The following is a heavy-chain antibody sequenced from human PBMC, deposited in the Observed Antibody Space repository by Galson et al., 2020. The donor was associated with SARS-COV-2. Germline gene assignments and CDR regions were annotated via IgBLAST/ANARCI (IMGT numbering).Heavy chain of an antibody. D-gene: IGHD3-22*01. J-gene: IGHJ2*01. CDR3: ARQGVNMIVLVTVPGWYFDL. V-gene: IGHV4-38-2*02. CDR2: VYPSGTT. CDR1: GYSVSTTNY. Sequence: SETLSLTCTVSGYSVSTTNYWGWVRQPPGRGLEWIGSVYPSGTTYYNPSLKSLVTIPVDTSKNQFSLRLDSVTAADTALYYCARQGVNMIVLVTVPGWYFDLWGRGTLVTVSS.